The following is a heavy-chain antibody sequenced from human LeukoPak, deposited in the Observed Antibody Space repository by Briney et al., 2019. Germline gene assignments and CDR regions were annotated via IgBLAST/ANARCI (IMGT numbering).Heavy chain of an antibody. CDR2: INTDGSST. J-gene: IGHJ4*02. Sequence: GGSLRLSCAASGFTLSSYWMHWVRQAPGKGLVWVSRINTDGSSTSYADSVKGRFTISRDNAKNTLYLQMNSLRAEDTAVYYCAKDPETTGYCSSTSCYTLGYWGQGTLVTVSS. CDR3: AKDPETTGYCSSTSCYTLGY. CDR1: GFTLSSYW. V-gene: IGHV3-74*01. D-gene: IGHD2-2*02.